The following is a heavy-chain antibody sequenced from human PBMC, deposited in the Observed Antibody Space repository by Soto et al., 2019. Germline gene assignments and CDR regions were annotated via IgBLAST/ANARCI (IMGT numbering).Heavy chain of an antibody. J-gene: IGHJ6*02. V-gene: IGHV4-30-4*08. CDR3: AREDDGGDRDYYGLDV. Sequence: QVQLQQSGPGLVKPSQTLSLTCTVSGGSISYEYYHWTWIRQSPGKGLEWIGYIHYSGSIIYNPSFKSRVTISVDTSKNQFSLQLSSVTAADTAGDFCAREDDGGDRDYYGLDVWGQGTTVTVSS. D-gene: IGHD2-21*02. CDR1: GGSISYEYYH. CDR2: IHYSGSI.